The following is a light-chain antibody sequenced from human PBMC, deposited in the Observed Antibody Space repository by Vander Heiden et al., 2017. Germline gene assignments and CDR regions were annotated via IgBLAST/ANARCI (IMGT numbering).Light chain of an antibody. Sequence: EIVLTQSPATLSLSPGERATLSCRASQSVSSYLAWYQQKPGQAPRLLIYDASNSATAIPARLRASGSGTDFTLTIRILDPEDLAVYYCQGRRTWPLSFGGGTKVELK. J-gene: IGKJ4*01. CDR1: QSVSSY. CDR2: DAS. CDR3: QGRRTWPLS. V-gene: IGKV3-11*01.